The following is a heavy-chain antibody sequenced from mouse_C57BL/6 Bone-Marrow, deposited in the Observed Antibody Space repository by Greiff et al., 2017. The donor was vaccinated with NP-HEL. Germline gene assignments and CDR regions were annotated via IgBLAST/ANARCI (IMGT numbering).Heavy chain of an antibody. J-gene: IGHJ2*01. CDR3: ARGNYSNYVNFDY. CDR1: GYTFTSYW. D-gene: IGHD2-5*01. Sequence: QVQLQQSGAELVKPGASVKLSCKASGYTFTSYWMHWVKQRPGQGLEWIGMIHPNSGSTNYNEKFKSKATLTVDKSSSTAYMQLSSLTSEDSAVYYCARGNYSNYVNFDYWGQGTTLTVSS. CDR2: IHPNSGST. V-gene: IGHV1-64*01.